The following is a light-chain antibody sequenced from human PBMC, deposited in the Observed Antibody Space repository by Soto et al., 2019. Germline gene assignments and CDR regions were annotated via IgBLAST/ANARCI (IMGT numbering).Light chain of an antibody. Sequence: IALTQSPGALDLSAGERASLSFRASQSVSNNYLAWYQQKPGQAPRLLIYGASNRATGIPDRLSGSGSGTDFTLTISRMEPEDFAVYYCQQYGSSGTFGQGTKVDIK. J-gene: IGKJ1*01. V-gene: IGKV3-20*01. CDR2: GAS. CDR3: QQYGSSGT. CDR1: QSVSNNY.